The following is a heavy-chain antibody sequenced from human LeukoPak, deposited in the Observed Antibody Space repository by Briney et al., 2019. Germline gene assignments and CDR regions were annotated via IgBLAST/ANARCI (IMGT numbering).Heavy chain of an antibody. CDR3: ARDYYGSGSFSGH. D-gene: IGHD3-10*01. V-gene: IGHV1-2*02. Sequence: ASVKVSCKASGYTLTDYYMHWVRQAPGQGLEWMGWINPKSGDTNFAQKFQGRVTMTRDTSITTAYMELSRLTFDDTAVYYCARDYYGSGSFSGHWGQGILVTVSS. J-gene: IGHJ4*02. CDR1: GYTLTDYY. CDR2: INPKSGDT.